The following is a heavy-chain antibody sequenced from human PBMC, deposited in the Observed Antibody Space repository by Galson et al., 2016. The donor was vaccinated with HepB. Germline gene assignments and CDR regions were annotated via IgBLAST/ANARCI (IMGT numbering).Heavy chain of an antibody. J-gene: IGHJ6*02. D-gene: IGHD3/OR15-3a*01. CDR2: ISDSGSRT. V-gene: IGHV3-11*01. CDR3: ATCHFYWTGYAYRDGLDV. CDR1: GFSFSDSY. Sequence: SLRLSCAASGFSFSDSYISWIRRAPGKGLEWISYISDSGSRTYYAASVKGRFTMSRDNARQSAYRHLNSLRVEDTAVYYCATCHFYWTGYAYRDGLDVWGQGTTVTVSS.